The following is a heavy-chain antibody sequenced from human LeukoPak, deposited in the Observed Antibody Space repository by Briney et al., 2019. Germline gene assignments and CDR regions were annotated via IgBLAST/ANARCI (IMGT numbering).Heavy chain of an antibody. D-gene: IGHD2-15*01. CDR1: GGSISSSSYY. Sequence: PSETLSLTCTVSGGSISSSSYYWGWIRQPPGKGLEWIGSIYYSGSTYYNPSLKSRVTISVDTSKNQFSLKLSSVTAADTAVYYCAREYCSGGSCNGDYWGQGTLVTVSS. V-gene: IGHV4-39*07. CDR2: IYYSGST. CDR3: AREYCSGGSCNGDY. J-gene: IGHJ4*02.